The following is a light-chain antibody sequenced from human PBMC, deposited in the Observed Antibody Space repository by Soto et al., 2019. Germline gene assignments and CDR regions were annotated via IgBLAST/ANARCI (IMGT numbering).Light chain of an antibody. CDR3: QQYGRLPPYT. V-gene: IGKV3-20*01. J-gene: IGKJ2*01. CDR1: QSLNLNY. CDR2: GIS. Sequence: EIVMTQSPATLSVSPGETATLSCRASQSLNLNYLAWYQQIPGQAPRLLIYGISNRATGIPDRFSGSGSGTDFTLTITSLEPEDFAVYYCQQYGRLPPYTFGQGTKLEIK.